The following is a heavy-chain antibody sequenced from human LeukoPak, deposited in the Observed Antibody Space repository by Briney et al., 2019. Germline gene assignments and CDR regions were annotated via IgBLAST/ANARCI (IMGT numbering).Heavy chain of an antibody. V-gene: IGHV1-18*01. CDR2: ISAYNHNT. CDR1: GYPFTSYG. Sequence: ASVKVSCKASGYPFTSYGITWVRQAPGQGLEWMGWISAYNHNTNYAQKLQGRVTVTTVTSTSTAYIELRSLRSDDTAVYYCARAGHCSGGSCYVDYWGQGTLVTVSS. D-gene: IGHD2-15*01. J-gene: IGHJ4*02. CDR3: ARAGHCSGGSCYVDY.